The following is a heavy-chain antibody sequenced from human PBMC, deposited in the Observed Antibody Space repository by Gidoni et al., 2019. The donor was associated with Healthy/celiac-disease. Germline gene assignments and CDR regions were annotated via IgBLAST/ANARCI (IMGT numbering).Heavy chain of an antibody. V-gene: IGHV3-33*01. Sequence: CAASGFTFSSYGMPWVRQAPGKGLEWVAVIWYDGSNKYYADSVKGRFTISRDNSKNTLYLQMNSLRAEDTAVYYCARDSYYQYYYGMDVWGQGTTFTVSS. J-gene: IGHJ6*02. CDR1: GFTFSSYG. CDR2: IWYDGSNK. CDR3: ARDSYYQYYYGMDV.